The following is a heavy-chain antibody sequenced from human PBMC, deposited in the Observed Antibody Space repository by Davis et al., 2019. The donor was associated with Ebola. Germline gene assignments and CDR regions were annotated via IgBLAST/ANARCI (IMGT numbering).Heavy chain of an antibody. Sequence: ASVKVSCKASGYTFTSYDINWVRQATGQGLEWMGWMNPNSGNTGYAQKFQGRVTMTRNTSISTAYMELSSLRSEDTAVYYCARAGVFSGSYPLDYWGQGTLVTVSS. CDR3: ARAGVFSGSYPLDY. J-gene: IGHJ4*02. CDR1: GYTFTSYD. V-gene: IGHV1-8*01. D-gene: IGHD1-26*01. CDR2: MNPNSGNT.